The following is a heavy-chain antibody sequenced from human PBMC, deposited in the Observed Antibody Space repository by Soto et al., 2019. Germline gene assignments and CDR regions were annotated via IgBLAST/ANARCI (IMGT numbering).Heavy chain of an antibody. CDR2: IWYDGSNK. V-gene: IGHV3-33*01. Sequence: QVQLVESGGGVVQPGRSLRLSCAASGFTFSSYGMHWVRQAPGKGLEWVAVIWYDGSNKYYADSVKGRFTISRDNSKNTLYLQMNSLRAEDTAVYYCARDGWGIAGATGDDYWGQGTLVTVSS. D-gene: IGHD1-26*01. J-gene: IGHJ4*02. CDR3: ARDGWGIAGATGDDY. CDR1: GFTFSSYG.